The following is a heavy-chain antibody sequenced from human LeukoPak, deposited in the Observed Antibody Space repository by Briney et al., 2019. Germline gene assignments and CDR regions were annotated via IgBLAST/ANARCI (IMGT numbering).Heavy chain of an antibody. V-gene: IGHV3-7*01. Sequence: GGSLRLSCAASGFTFSSYWMTWIRQAPGKGLEWVANIKQDGSETYYVDSVKGRFTISRDNAKNSLYLQMNSLRAEETAVYYCARDTGGGYSCYDCWGQGTLVTVSS. CDR2: IKQDGSET. J-gene: IGHJ4*02. CDR1: GFTFSSYW. CDR3: ARDTGGGYSCYDC. D-gene: IGHD5-18*01.